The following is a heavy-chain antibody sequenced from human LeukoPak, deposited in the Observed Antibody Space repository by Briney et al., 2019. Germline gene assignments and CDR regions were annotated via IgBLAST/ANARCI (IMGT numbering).Heavy chain of an antibody. J-gene: IGHJ4*02. CDR3: AGAFPPRSGGSCCPIDY. V-gene: IGHV3-53*01. CDR2: IYSDGRT. CDR1: GFSVSNNY. D-gene: IGHD2-15*01. Sequence: GESLRLSCAASGFSVSNNYMSWVRQASGRGLEWVSFIYSDGRTHYADSVKGRFTISRDNSKNTLYLQMNSLRAEDTAVYYCAGAFPPRSGGSCCPIDYWGQGTLVTVSS.